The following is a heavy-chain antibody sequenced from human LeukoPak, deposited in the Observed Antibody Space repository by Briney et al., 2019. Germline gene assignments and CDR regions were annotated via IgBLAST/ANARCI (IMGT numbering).Heavy chain of an antibody. CDR3: ARGQIGDPIRPFDY. Sequence: PGGSLRLSCAASGFTFSSYAMHWVRQAPGKGLEWVAVISYDGSNKYYADSVKGRFTISRDNAKNSLYLQMNSLRAEDTALYYCARGQIGDPIRPFDYWGQGILVTVSS. D-gene: IGHD3-10*01. J-gene: IGHJ4*02. CDR1: GFTFSSYA. V-gene: IGHV3-30*04. CDR2: ISYDGSNK.